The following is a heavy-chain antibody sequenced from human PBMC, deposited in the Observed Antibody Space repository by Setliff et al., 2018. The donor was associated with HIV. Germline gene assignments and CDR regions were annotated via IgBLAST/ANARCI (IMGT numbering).Heavy chain of an antibody. CDR1: GGSISGFNW. CDR3: ARGGDADRRGLFDY. Sequence: SETLSLTCAVSGGSISGFNWWSWVRQTPGRGLEWIGEIYHYGSTNYNPSLMSRVTISLDKSKNHFSLRLTSVTAADTAVYYCARGGDADRRGLFDYWGQGTLVTVSS. J-gene: IGHJ4*02. CDR2: IYHYGST. V-gene: IGHV4-4*02. D-gene: IGHD7-27*01.